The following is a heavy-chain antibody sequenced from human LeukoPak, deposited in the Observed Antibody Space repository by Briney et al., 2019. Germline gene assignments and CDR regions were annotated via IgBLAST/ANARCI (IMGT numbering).Heavy chain of an antibody. CDR2: ISGSGGAT. Sequence: PGGSLRLSCAASGFTFNTYGMSWVRQAPGKGLEWVSGISGSGGATYYADSVKGRFTISRDNSKNTLYLQMNSLRAEGTAVYYCAKDKLEQQLWLLPSFDYWGQGTLVTVSS. J-gene: IGHJ4*02. D-gene: IGHD5-18*01. V-gene: IGHV3-23*01. CDR1: GFTFNTYG. CDR3: AKDKLEQQLWLLPSFDY.